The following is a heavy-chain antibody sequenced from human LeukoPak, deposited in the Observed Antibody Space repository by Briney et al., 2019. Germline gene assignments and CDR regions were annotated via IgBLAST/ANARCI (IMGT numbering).Heavy chain of an antibody. CDR3: ASTRPDYEDSSGYYFPFGS. CDR2: IYYDGRT. V-gene: IGHV4-39*07. D-gene: IGHD3-22*01. Sequence: PSETLSLTCSVSDGYISSIRYFWGWIRQPPGKGREWVGNIYYDGRTYYSPSLKSRVTISLDTSKNHFSLKLPSVTAADTAVYYCASTRPDYEDSSGYYFPFGSWGQGALVAVSS. J-gene: IGHJ4*02. CDR1: DGYISSIRYF.